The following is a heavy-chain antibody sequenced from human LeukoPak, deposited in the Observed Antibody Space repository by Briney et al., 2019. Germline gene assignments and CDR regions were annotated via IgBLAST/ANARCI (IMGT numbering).Heavy chain of an antibody. V-gene: IGHV4-34*01. D-gene: IGHD2-15*01. Sequence: SETPSLTCAVYGGSFSGYYWSWIRQPPGKGLEWIGEINHSGSTNYNPSLKSRVTISVDTSKNQFSLKLSSVTAADTAVYYCARGRGAAPGDYWGQGTLVTVSS. J-gene: IGHJ4*02. CDR3: ARGRGAAPGDY. CDR1: GGSFSGYY. CDR2: INHSGST.